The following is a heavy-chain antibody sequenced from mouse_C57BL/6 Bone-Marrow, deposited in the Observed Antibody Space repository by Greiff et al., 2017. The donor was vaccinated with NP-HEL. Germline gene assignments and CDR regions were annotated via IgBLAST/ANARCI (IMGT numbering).Heavy chain of an antibody. V-gene: IGHV1-63*01. Sequence: QVQLQQSGAELVRPGTSVKMSCKASGYTFTNYWIGWAKQRPGHGLEWIGDIYPGGGYTNYNEKLKGKVTLTADNSSSTTYMQFSSLTSEDSAVSYYARLYYYAMDYWGQGTSVTVSS. CDR1: GYTFTNYW. CDR2: IYPGGGYT. J-gene: IGHJ4*01. CDR3: ARLYYYAMDY.